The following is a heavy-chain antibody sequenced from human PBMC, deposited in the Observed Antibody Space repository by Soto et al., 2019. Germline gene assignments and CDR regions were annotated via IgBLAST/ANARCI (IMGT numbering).Heavy chain of an antibody. J-gene: IGHJ4*02. CDR1: GFTFTRYS. Sequence: PGGSLRLSCAASGFTFTRYSMNWVRQTPGKGLEWVSSISSTTNYIYYADSMKGRFTVSRDNAKNSVYLEMNSLSAEDTAVYYCARESEDLTSNFDYWGQGTLVTVSS. CDR3: ARESEDLTSNFDY. CDR2: ISSTTNYI. V-gene: IGHV3-21*01.